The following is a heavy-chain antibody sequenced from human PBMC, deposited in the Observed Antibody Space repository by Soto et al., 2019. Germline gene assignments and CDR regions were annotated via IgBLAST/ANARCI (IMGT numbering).Heavy chain of an antibody. CDR3: AREDSIIIPAVSDF. V-gene: IGHV3-21*01. D-gene: IGHD2-2*01. Sequence: GGSLRLSCTVSGFAFNNYGINWVRQAPGKGLEWVSSISKSDYTYYSDSVKGRFTISRDNAENSVSLQMNTLRVEDTAVYYCAREDSIIIPAVSDFWGQGTLVTVSS. J-gene: IGHJ4*02. CDR1: GFAFNNYG. CDR2: ISKSDYT.